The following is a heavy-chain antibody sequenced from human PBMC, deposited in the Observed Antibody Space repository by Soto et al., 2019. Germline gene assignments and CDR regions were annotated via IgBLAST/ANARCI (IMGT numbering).Heavy chain of an antibody. Sequence: EVQLVESGGGLVQPGRSLRLSCAASGFTFDDYAMHWVRQAPGKGLEWVSGISWHSGSIGYADSVKGRFTISRDNAKNSMYLQMNSLRAEDTALYYCAKVVSAVAGLIDYWGQGTLGTVSS. CDR3: AKVVSAVAGLIDY. D-gene: IGHD6-19*01. J-gene: IGHJ4*02. CDR1: GFTFDDYA. V-gene: IGHV3-9*01. CDR2: ISWHSGSI.